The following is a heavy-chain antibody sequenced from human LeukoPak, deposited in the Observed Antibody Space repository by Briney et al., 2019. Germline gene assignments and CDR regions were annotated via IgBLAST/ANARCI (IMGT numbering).Heavy chain of an antibody. CDR3: ARELVSPEGGFDP. CDR1: GYTFTGYY. J-gene: IGHJ5*02. V-gene: IGHV1-2*02. D-gene: IGHD1-14*01. Sequence: ASVKVSCKASGYTFTGYYMHWVRQAPGQGLEWMGWINPNSGGTNYAQKFQGRVTMTRDTSISTAYMELSRLRSDDTAVYYCARELVSPEGGFDPWGQGTLVTVSS. CDR2: INPNSGGT.